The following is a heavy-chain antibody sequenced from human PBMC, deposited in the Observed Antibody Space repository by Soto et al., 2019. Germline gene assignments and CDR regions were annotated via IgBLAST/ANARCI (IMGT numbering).Heavy chain of an antibody. Sequence: EASVKVSCKASGYTFTGYYMHWVRQAPGQGLEWMGWINPNSGGTNYAQKFQGRVTMTRDTSTSTAYMELSRLRSDDTAVYYCARGFPNLVYFDFWGQGTLVTVSS. D-gene: IGHD3-9*01. V-gene: IGHV1-2*02. CDR1: GYTFTGYY. CDR3: ARGFPNLVYFDF. J-gene: IGHJ4*02. CDR2: INPNSGGT.